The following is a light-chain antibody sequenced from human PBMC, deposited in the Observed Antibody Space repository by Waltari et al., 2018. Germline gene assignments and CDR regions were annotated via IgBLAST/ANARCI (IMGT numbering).Light chain of an antibody. CDR1: KLGNRY. V-gene: IGLV3-1*01. Sequence: SYDLTQPPSVSVSPGQTASISCSGEKLGNRYVSWYQLKPGHFPVTVICQDTKRPSGISDRFAGSNSGNTATLTISGTQAVDEADYFCQTWDTSIVVFGPGTKVTAL. CDR3: QTWDTSIVV. CDR2: QDT. J-gene: IGLJ1*01.